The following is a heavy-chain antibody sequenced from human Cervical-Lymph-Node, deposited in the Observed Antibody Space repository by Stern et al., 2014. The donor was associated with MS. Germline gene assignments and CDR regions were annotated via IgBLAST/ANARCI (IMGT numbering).Heavy chain of an antibody. Sequence: QVQLVESGAEVKKPGASVKGSCKASGYTFTSYYMHWVRQAPGQGLEWMGIINPSGGSTSYAQKFQGRVTMTRDTSTSTVYMELSSLRSEDTAVYYCAREGPMAAAGTSFDYWGQGTLVTVSS. CDR2: INPSGGST. D-gene: IGHD6-13*01. J-gene: IGHJ4*02. CDR1: GYTFTSYY. CDR3: AREGPMAAAGTSFDY. V-gene: IGHV1-46*03.